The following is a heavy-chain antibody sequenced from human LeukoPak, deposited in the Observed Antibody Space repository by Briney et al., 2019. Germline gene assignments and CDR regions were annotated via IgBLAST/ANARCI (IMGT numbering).Heavy chain of an antibody. CDR3: ARAQNDYVWGSYRYEFYYFDY. CDR1: GGSISSSSYY. J-gene: IGHJ4*02. Sequence: SETLSLTCTVSGGSISSSSYYWGWIRQPPGKGLEWIGSIYYSGSTYYNPSLKSRVTISVDTSKNQFSLKLSSVTAADTAVYCCARAQNDYVWGSYRYEFYYFDYWGQGTLVTVSS. CDR2: IYYSGST. V-gene: IGHV4-39*01. D-gene: IGHD3-16*02.